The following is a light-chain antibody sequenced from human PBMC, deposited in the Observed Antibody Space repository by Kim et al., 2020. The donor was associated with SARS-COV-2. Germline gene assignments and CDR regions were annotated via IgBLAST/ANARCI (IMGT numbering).Light chain of an antibody. J-gene: IGKJ2*02. V-gene: IGKV1-13*02. CDR2: DAS. CDR1: QGISSA. CDR3: QQSGST. Sequence: AIQLTQSPSSLSASVGDRVTITCRASQGISSALAWYQQKPGKAPKLLIYDASSLESGVPSRFSGSGSGTDFTLTISSLQPEDFATYYCQQSGSTFGQGTKLEI.